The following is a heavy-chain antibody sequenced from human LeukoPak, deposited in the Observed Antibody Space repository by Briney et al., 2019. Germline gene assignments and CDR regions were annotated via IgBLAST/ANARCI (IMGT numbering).Heavy chain of an antibody. D-gene: IGHD6-6*01. CDR1: GGSISSTDYH. CDR2: IYYTGTT. V-gene: IGHV4-39*01. Sequence: PSETLSLTCTVAGGSISSTDYHWGWIRQPPGKGLEWIGSIYYTGTTYYNPSLKSRLIISVDTSRNQSTLTLNSVTAADTAVYYCAAENSSSPGYWGQGTLVTVSS. CDR3: AAENSSSPGY. J-gene: IGHJ4*02.